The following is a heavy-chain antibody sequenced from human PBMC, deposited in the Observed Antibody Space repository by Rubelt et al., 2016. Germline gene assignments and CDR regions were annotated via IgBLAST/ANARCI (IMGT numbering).Heavy chain of an antibody. Sequence: GGGLVQPGGSLRLSCAASGFTFSNYAMSWVRQAPGKGLEWVSGISDSGAGTYYADSVKGRFTISRDNSKNMLYLQMNSLRAEDTALYFCARDKDYYDSSGYYSGIFDYWGQGTLVTVSS. CDR1: GFTFSNYA. J-gene: IGHJ4*02. D-gene: IGHD3-22*01. CDR2: ISDSGAGT. V-gene: IGHV3-23*01. CDR3: ARDKDYYDSSGYYSGIFDY.